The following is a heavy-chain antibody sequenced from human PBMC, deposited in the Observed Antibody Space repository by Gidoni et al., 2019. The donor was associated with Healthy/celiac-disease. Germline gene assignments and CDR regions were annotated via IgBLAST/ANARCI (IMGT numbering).Heavy chain of an antibody. CDR3: ASLSIAAAGSFDY. Sequence: QVQLQESGPGLVKPSETLSLTCAVSGYSISSGYYWGWIRQPPGKGLEWIGSIYHSGSTYYNPSLKSRVTISVDTSKNQFSLKLSSVTAADTAVYYCASLSIAAAGSFDYWGQGTLVTVSS. D-gene: IGHD6-13*01. CDR1: GYSISSGYY. V-gene: IGHV4-38-2*01. J-gene: IGHJ4*02. CDR2: IYHSGST.